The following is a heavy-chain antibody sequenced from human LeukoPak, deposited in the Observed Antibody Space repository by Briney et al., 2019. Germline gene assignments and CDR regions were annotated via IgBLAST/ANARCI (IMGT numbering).Heavy chain of an antibody. CDR3: ARTPYSSSWFYFDY. Sequence: SETLSLTCTVSGGSINTYYWSWLRQPPGEGLEWIGYIHYSGSTNCNSSLKSRVTLSLDTSKNQFSLKLSSVTAADTAVYYCARTPYSSSWFYFDYWGQGTLVTVSS. J-gene: IGHJ4*02. D-gene: IGHD6-13*01. CDR2: IHYSGST. CDR1: GGSINTYY. V-gene: IGHV4-59*01.